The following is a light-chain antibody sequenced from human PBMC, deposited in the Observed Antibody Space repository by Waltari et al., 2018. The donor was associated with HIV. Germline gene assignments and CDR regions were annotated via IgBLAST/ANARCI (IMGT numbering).Light chain of an antibody. CDR1: QRVLYNSNSKNY. V-gene: IGKV4-1*01. CDR3: HQYYTTPWA. Sequence: DIVLTQSPDSLAVSLGERATINCKASQRVLYNSNSKNYLSWYQQKPGQPPKLLIYWASTRESGVPDRCSGSGSGTDFTLTLSGLQAEDVAVYYCHQYYTTPWAFGQGTKVEIK. CDR2: WAS. J-gene: IGKJ1*01.